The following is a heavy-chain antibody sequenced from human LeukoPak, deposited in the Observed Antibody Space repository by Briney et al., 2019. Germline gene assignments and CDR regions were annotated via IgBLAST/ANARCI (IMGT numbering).Heavy chain of an antibody. CDR1: GYTFTGYY. V-gene: IGHV1-2*02. Sequence: ASVKVSCKASGYTFTGYYIHWVRQAPGQGLEWMGWINPNSADTNYAQKFQGRVTMTRDTSNSTAYMELSRLRSDDTAVYYCARDRQRLPYYYFYCMDVWGKGTTVTVSS. J-gene: IGHJ6*03. D-gene: IGHD6-25*01. CDR3: ARDRQRLPYYYFYCMDV. CDR2: INPNSADT.